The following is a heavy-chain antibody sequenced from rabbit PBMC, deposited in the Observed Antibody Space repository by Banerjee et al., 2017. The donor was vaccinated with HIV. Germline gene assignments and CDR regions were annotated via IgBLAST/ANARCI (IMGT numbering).Heavy chain of an antibody. J-gene: IGHJ4*01. V-gene: IGHV1S45*01. CDR3: ARDRDWTLDL. CDR2: INTSSGNA. Sequence: QEQLEESGGDLVKPEGSLTLTCTASGFSFSSSYWICWVRQAPGKGLEWIGCINTSSGNAVYASWAKGRFTISKSSSTTVTLQMTSLTAADTATYFCARDRDWTLDLWGQGTLVTVS. D-gene: IGHD4-2*01. CDR1: GFSFSSSYW.